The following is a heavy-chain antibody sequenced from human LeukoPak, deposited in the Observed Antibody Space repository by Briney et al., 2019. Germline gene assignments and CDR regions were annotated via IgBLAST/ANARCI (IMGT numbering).Heavy chain of an antibody. CDR3: AREFLVTAAGTKPFDY. V-gene: IGHV4-38-2*02. CDR2: IYHSGST. CDR1: GYSISSGYY. J-gene: IGHJ4*02. D-gene: IGHD6-13*01. Sequence: PSETLSLTCTVSGYSISSGYYWGWIRQPPGKGLEWIGSIYHSGSTYYNPSLKSRVTISVDTSKNQFSLKLSSVTAADTAVYYCAREFLVTAAGTKPFDYWGQGTLVTVSS.